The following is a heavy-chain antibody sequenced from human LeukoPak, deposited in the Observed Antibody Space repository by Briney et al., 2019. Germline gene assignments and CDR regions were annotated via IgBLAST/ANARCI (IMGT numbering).Heavy chain of an antibody. CDR3: ARGTFKDGLDV. CDR1: GGSISIFY. Sequence: PSETLSLTCTVPGGSISIFYWSWIRQPAGKGLDWIGRIHSSGSINHNPSLKSRVTLSVDTSKNQFSLKLTSVAAADTAVYYCARGTFKDGLDVWGQGTTVTVSS. V-gene: IGHV4-4*07. D-gene: IGHD2/OR15-2a*01. J-gene: IGHJ6*02. CDR2: IHSSGSI.